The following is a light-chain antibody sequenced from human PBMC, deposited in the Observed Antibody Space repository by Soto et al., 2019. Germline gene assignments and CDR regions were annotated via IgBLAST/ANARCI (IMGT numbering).Light chain of an antibody. CDR2: DSS. Sequence: EIVLTQSPATLSLSPGERVTLSCRASQSVSTFLGWYQQKPGQAPRLLIYDSSNRATSIPARFSGSGSGTDFTLTISSLEPEDFAVYYCQQRRNWPITFGQGTRLEIK. CDR1: QSVSTF. J-gene: IGKJ5*01. V-gene: IGKV3-11*01. CDR3: QQRRNWPIT.